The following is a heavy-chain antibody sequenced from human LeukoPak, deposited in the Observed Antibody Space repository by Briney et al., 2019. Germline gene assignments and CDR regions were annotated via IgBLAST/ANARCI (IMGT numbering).Heavy chain of an antibody. J-gene: IGHJ5*02. Sequence: PGGSLRLSCAASGFTFNDYYMSWIRQAPGKGLEWLSYINIGGTNTHYADSVKGRFTISRDNAKKSLYLEMNNLRAEDTAVYYCATAGAGFDTWGQGVLVTVSS. CDR1: GFTFNDYY. V-gene: IGHV3-11*01. CDR3: ATAGAGFDT. CDR2: INIGGTNT.